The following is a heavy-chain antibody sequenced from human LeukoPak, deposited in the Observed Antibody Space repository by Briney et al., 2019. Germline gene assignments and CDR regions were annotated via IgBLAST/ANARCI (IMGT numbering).Heavy chain of an antibody. Sequence: GASVKVSCKVSGYTLTELSMHWVRQAPGKGLEWMGGFDPEDGETIYAQKFQGRVTMTEDTSTDTAYMELSSLRSEDTAVYYCATHLATSSSWDLDYWGQGTLVTVSS. J-gene: IGHJ4*02. CDR1: GYTLTELS. D-gene: IGHD6-13*01. CDR2: FDPEDGET. CDR3: ATHLATSSSWDLDY. V-gene: IGHV1-24*01.